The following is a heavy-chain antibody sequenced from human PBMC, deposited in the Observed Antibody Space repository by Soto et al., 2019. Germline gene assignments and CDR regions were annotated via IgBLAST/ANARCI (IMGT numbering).Heavy chain of an antibody. CDR3: ARDSPLSIAARQRFDY. Sequence: GGSLRLSCAASGFTVSSNYMSWVRQAPGKGLEWVSVIYSGGSTYYADSVKGRFTISRDNSKNTLYLQMNSLRAEDTAVYYCARDSPLSIAARQRFDYWGQGTLVTVSS. CDR1: GFTVSSNY. J-gene: IGHJ4*02. V-gene: IGHV3-53*01. CDR2: IYSGGST. D-gene: IGHD6-6*01.